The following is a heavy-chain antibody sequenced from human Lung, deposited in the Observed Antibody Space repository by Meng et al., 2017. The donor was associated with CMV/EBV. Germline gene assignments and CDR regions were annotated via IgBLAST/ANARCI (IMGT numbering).Heavy chain of an antibody. J-gene: IGHJ3*02. CDR2: INKDDTDK. Sequence: GESLKISCAASGFSISRFWMTWVRQAPGKGLEWVANINKDDTDKNYVDSVKGRLTISRDNAKNSLYLQMNSLRAEDTAIYYCARDSNSHDGSVYFDTFDIXGQGXMVTVSS. CDR3: ARDSNSHDGSVYFDTFDI. CDR1: GFSISRFW. D-gene: IGHD3-22*01. V-gene: IGHV3-7*01.